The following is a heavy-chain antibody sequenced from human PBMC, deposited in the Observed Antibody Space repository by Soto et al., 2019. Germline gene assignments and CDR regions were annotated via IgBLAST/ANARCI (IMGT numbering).Heavy chain of an antibody. CDR1: GGTFSIYA. D-gene: IGHD6-6*01. Sequence: SVKVSCKASGGTFSIYAISWVRQAPGQGLEWMGGIIPIFGTANYAQKFQGRVTITADKSTSTAYMELSSLRSEDTAVYYCARDLSRSYYYYGMDVWGQGTTLTVSS. CDR2: IIPIFGTA. CDR3: ARDLSRSYYYYGMDV. V-gene: IGHV1-69*06. J-gene: IGHJ6*02.